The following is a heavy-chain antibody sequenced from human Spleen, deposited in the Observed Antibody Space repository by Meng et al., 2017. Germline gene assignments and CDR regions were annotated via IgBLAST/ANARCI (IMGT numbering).Heavy chain of an antibody. CDR3: ARSVGIVGATTWFDP. CDR1: GFTFSSYE. CDR2: ISSSSSYI. Sequence: GESLKISCAASGFTFSSYEMNWVRQAPGKGLEWVSSISSSSSYIYYADSVKGRFTISRDNAKNSLYLQMNSLRAEDTAVYYCARSVGIVGATTWFDPWGQGTLVTVSS. J-gene: IGHJ5*02. D-gene: IGHD1-26*01. V-gene: IGHV3-21*01.